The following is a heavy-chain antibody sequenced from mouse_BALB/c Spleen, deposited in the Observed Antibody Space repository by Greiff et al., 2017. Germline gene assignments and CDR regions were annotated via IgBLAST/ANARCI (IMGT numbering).Heavy chain of an antibody. CDR3: ARGYRYYYAMDY. D-gene: IGHD2-2*01. Sequence: EVKLMESGPGLVKPSQSLSLTCTVTGYSITSDYAWNWIRQFPGNKLEWMGYISYSGSTSYNPSLKSRISITRDTSKNQFFLQLNSVTTEDTATYYCARGYRYYYAMDYWGQGTSVTVSS. J-gene: IGHJ4*01. CDR1: GYSITSDYA. CDR2: ISYSGST. V-gene: IGHV3-2*02.